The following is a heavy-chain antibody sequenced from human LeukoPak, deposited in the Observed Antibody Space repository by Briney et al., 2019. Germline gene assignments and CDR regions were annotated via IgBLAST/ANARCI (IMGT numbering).Heavy chain of an antibody. CDR2: INHSGST. J-gene: IGHJ2*01. Sequence: SETLSLTCAVYGGSFSGYYWSWIRQPPGKGLEWIGEINHSGSTNYNPSLKSRVTMSVDTSKDQFSLKLSSVTAADTAVYYCARVSSSWYQDWYFDLWGRGTLVTVSS. CDR3: ARVSSSWYQDWYFDL. D-gene: IGHD6-13*01. V-gene: IGHV4-34*01. CDR1: GGSFSGYY.